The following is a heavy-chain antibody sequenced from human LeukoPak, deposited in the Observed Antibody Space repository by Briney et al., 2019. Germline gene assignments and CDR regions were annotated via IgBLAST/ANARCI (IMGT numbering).Heavy chain of an antibody. CDR1: GGSISSSNW. V-gene: IGHV4-4*02. D-gene: IGHD3-3*01. CDR2: IYHSGST. Sequence: PSETLSLTCAVSGGSISSSNWWSWVRQPPGKGLEWIGEIYHSGSTNYNPSLKSRVTVSVDKSKNQFSLKLSSVTAADTAVYYCARLVTISPYGMDVWGQGTTVTVSS. CDR3: ARLVTISPYGMDV. J-gene: IGHJ6*02.